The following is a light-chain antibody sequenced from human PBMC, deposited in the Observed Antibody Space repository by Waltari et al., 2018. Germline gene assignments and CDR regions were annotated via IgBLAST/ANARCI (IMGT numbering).Light chain of an antibody. CDR2: RNN. V-gene: IGLV1-47*01. Sequence: QSMLTQPPSVSGTPGPRVTISCSGRSSNLGNNYVYGYQQFPGSAPKLLIYRNNQRPSGVPDRFSGSKSGTSASLAISGLRSEDEADYYCAAWDDALSGFVVFGGGTKVTVL. CDR1: SSNLGNNY. CDR3: AAWDDALSGFVV. J-gene: IGLJ2*01.